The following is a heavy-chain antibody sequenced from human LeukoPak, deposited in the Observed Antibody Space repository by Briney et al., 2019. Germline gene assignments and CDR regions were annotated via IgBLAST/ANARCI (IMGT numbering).Heavy chain of an antibody. CDR2: IYHSGST. Sequence: MASGTLSLTCAVSGGSISSSNWWSWVRQPPGKGLEWIGEIYHSGSTNYNPSLKSRVTISVDKSKNQFSLKLSSVTAADTAVYYCARVLAGIDAFDIWGQGTMVTVSS. J-gene: IGHJ3*02. CDR1: GGSISSSNW. V-gene: IGHV4-4*02. CDR3: ARVLAGIDAFDI. D-gene: IGHD6-19*01.